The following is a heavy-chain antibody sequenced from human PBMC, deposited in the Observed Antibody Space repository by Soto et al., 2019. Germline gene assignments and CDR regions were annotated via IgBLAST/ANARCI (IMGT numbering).Heavy chain of an antibody. D-gene: IGHD3-22*01. CDR3: AKDVDSSGYYYAWQDY. CDR2: ISGSGGST. Sequence: GSLRLSCAASGCTFSSYAMSWVRQAPGKGLEWVSAISGSGGSTYYADSVKGRFTISRDNSKNTLYLQMNSLRAEDTAVYYCAKDVDSSGYYYAWQDYWGQGTLVTVSS. V-gene: IGHV3-23*01. CDR1: GCTFSSYA. J-gene: IGHJ4*02.